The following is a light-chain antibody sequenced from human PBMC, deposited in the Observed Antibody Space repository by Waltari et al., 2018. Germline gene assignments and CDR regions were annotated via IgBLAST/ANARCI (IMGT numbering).Light chain of an antibody. CDR2: GAS. CDR1: QGISNS. J-gene: IGKJ2*01. V-gene: IGKV1-NL1*01. Sequence: DIQMTQSPSSLSASVGARVTHTCRASQGISNSLAWYQQKPGKAPKLLLYGASRLESGVPPRFSGSGSGTDYTLTISSLQPDDFATYYCQQYYFTPYTFGQGTKLDIK. CDR3: QQYYFTPYT.